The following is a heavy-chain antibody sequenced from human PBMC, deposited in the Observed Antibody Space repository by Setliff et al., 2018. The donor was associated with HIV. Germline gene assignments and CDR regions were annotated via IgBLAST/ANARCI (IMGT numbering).Heavy chain of an antibody. D-gene: IGHD3-3*01. CDR1: GFTFRSYE. Sequence: PGGSLRLSCVASGFTFRSYEMNWVRQAPGKGLEWISYISNSGNTKYYADSVKGRFTISRDNAKYSLYLQMTSLRAEDTAVYYCAREMGLFFDFWSGLWGQGTMVTVSS. CDR2: ISNSGNTK. V-gene: IGHV3-48*03. CDR3: AREMGLFFDFWSGL. J-gene: IGHJ3*01.